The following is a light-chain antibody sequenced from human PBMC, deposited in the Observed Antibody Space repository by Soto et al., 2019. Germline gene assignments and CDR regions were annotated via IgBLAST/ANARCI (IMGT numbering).Light chain of an antibody. J-gene: IGLJ1*01. V-gene: IGLV2-14*01. CDR1: SSDVGDYNY. CDR2: EVS. Sequence: QSALTQPASVSGSPGQSITISCTGTSSDVGDYNYVSWYQQHPGKAPKLMIFEVSNRPSGVSHRFSGSKSGNTASLTISGLQAEDEADYYCTSDTTGSTYVFGTGTKLTVL. CDR3: TSDTTGSTYV.